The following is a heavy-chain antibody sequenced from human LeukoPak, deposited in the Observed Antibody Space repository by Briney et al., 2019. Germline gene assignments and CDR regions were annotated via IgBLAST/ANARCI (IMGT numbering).Heavy chain of an antibody. CDR2: INHSGST. D-gene: IGHD3-16*02. CDR1: GGSFSGYY. Sequence: PSETLSLTCAVYGGSFSGYYWSWIRQPPGKGLEWIGEINHSGSTNYNPSLKSRVTISVDTSKNQFSLKLSSVTAADTAVHYCARTLWGSYRPLDYWGQGTLVTVS. CDR3: ARTLWGSYRPLDY. V-gene: IGHV4-34*01. J-gene: IGHJ4*02.